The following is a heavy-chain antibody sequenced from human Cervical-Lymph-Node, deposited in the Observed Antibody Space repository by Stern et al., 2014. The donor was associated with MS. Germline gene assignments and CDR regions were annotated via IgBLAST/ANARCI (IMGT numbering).Heavy chain of an antibody. CDR1: ENTFTGYY. CDR2: INPNSGAT. Sequence: VQLLESGAEVKKPGASVTVTCKTSENTFTGYYIHWVRQAPGQGLEWMGWINPNSGATNYAQRFQDRVSLTSDTSNSLAYMELDRLTSGDTAVYYCARISLGSGIDYWGQGSLVTVSS. V-gene: IGHV1-2*02. J-gene: IGHJ4*02. D-gene: IGHD1-26*01. CDR3: ARISLGSGIDY.